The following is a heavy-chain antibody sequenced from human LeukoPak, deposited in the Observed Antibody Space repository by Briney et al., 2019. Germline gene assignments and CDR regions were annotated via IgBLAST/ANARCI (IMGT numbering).Heavy chain of an antibody. CDR3: ARANSATIPGVDP. Sequence: GGSLRLSCAASGLTVSTNYMSWVRQAPGKGLEWLSIIYSDGSTYYADSVKGRFTISRDNSKNTLYLQMSSLTAEDTAVYYCARANSATIPGVDPWGQGTLVTVSS. V-gene: IGHV3-53*01. J-gene: IGHJ5*02. CDR1: GLTVSTNY. CDR2: IYSDGST. D-gene: IGHD1-26*01.